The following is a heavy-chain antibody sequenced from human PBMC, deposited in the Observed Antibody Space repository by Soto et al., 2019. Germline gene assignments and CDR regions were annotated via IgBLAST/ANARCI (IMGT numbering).Heavy chain of an antibody. CDR2: INAGNGNT. D-gene: IGHD2-8*02. CDR1: GYTFTSYA. V-gene: IGHV1-3*01. J-gene: IGHJ5*02. CDR3: ARGFTPYDYWWGNWFDP. Sequence: QVQLVQSGAEVKKPGASVKVSCKASGYTFTSYAMHWVRQAPGQRLEWMGWINAGNGNTKYSQKFQGRVTITRDTSASTAYMELSSLRSEDTAVYYCARGFTPYDYWWGNWFDPWGQGTLVTVSS.